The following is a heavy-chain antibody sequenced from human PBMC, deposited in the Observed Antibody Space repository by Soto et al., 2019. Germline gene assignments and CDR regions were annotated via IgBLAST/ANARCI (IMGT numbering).Heavy chain of an antibody. D-gene: IGHD6-19*01. V-gene: IGHV3-30*18. J-gene: IGHJ6*02. CDR1: GFTFSSYG. CDR2: ISYDGSNK. CDR3: AKISTEEQWLVTYYYYGMDV. Sequence: QVQLVESGGGVVQPGRSLRLSCAASGFTFSSYGMHWVRQAPGKGLEWVAVISYDGSNKYYADSVKGRFTISRDNSKNMLYLQMNDLRAEDTAVYYCAKISTEEQWLVTYYYYGMDVWGQGTTVTVSS.